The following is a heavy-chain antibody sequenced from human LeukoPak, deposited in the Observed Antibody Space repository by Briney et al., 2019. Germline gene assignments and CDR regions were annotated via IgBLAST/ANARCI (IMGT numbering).Heavy chain of an antibody. CDR1: GFRFTSYW. CDR3: ARHDGSGSYAWFES. V-gene: IGHV5-10-1*01. J-gene: IGHJ5*01. CDR2: IDPTDSNT. D-gene: IGHD3-10*01. Sequence: AGESLKTSCQGSGFRFTSYWISWVRPMPGKGLEWMGRIDPTDSNTNYSPSFQGHVSFSADKSISTAYLQWGSLKASDTAIYYCARHDGSGSYAWFESWGQGTLVTVSS.